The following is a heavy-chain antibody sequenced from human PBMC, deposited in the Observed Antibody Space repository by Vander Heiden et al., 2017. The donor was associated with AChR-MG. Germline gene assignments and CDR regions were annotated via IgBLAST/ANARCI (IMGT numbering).Heavy chain of an antibody. J-gene: IGHJ5*02. D-gene: IGHD2-8*01. Sequence: QVQLVQSGAEVKKPGSSVKVSCKASGGTFSSYAISWVRQAPGQGLEWMGGIIPIFGTANYAQKFQGRVTMTADKSTSTAYMELSSLRSEDTAVYYCARGRGYCTNGVCYFGGDWFDPWGQGTLVTVSS. CDR3: ARGRGYCTNGVCYFGGDWFDP. CDR1: GGTFSSYA. V-gene: IGHV1-69*06. CDR2: IIPIFGTA.